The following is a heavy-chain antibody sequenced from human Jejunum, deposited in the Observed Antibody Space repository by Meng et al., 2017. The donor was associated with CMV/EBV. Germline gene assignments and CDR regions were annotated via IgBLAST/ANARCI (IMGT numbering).Heavy chain of an antibody. D-gene: IGHD3-16*01. Sequence: VILRDQHMDWVRQAPGKGLEWVGRIRNKDESYTIDYAASVRGRFIISRDDSKNSLYLQMNNLETEDTAVYYCARDLSRGISYETGSWGQGTLVTVSS. CDR2: IRNKDESYTI. J-gene: IGHJ5*02. V-gene: IGHV3-72*01. CDR1: VILRDQH. CDR3: ARDLSRGISYETGS.